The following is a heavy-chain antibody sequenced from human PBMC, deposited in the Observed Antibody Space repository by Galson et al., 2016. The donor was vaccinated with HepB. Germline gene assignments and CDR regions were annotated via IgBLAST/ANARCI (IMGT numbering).Heavy chain of an antibody. J-gene: IGHJ6*02. CDR3: ARQLNVVLPAATVPNYHNMDV. V-gene: IGHV1-18*01. D-gene: IGHD2-2*01. CDR1: GYTFSDYG. CDR2: IGAYIGDT. Sequence: SVKVSCKASGYTFSDYGISWVRLAPGQGLEWMGWIGAYIGDTSYAQKLQGRVTMPTDTSTSTAYMELRSLRADDTAVFYCARQLNVVLPAATVPNYHNMDVWGQGTTVTVSS.